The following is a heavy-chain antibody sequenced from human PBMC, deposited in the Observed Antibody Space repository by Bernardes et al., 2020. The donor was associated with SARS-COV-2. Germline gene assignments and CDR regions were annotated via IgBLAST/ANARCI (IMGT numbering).Heavy chain of an antibody. V-gene: IGHV3-43*02. Sequence: GGSLRLSCAASGFTFSAYGMHWVRQTPGKGLEWVSLVSWDGSTTNYADSVKGRFIISRDSSRNTLHLQMNSLRKEDTALYYCATERQSLTIFGVGHDAFDFWGQGTMVTVSS. CDR3: ATERQSLTIFGVGHDAFDF. D-gene: IGHD3-3*01. CDR2: VSWDGSTT. CDR1: GFTFSAYG. J-gene: IGHJ3*01.